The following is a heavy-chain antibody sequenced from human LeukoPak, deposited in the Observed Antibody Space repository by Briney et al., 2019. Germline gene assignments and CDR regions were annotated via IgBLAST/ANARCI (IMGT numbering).Heavy chain of an antibody. J-gene: IGHJ6*02. CDR2: MNPNSGNT. D-gene: IGHD3-22*01. Sequence: GASVKVSCKASGYTFTSYDINWVRQATGQGLEWMGWMNPNSGNTGYAPKFQGRVTMTRNTSISTAYMELSSLRSEDTAVYYCARPGDYYDSSGYPSYYYYGMDVWGQGTTVTVSS. CDR1: GYTFTSYD. V-gene: IGHV1-8*01. CDR3: ARPGDYYDSSGYPSYYYYGMDV.